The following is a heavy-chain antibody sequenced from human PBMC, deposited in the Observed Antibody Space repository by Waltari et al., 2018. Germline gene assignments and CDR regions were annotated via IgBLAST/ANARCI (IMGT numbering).Heavy chain of an antibody. V-gene: IGHV3-48*03. Sequence: EVQLVESGGGLVQPGGSLRLSCAASAFTFRGYEMNWVRQAPGKGLEWSSYISTSGNTIYNAESVKDRFTMSGDNAKKALYLQMNSLRAEDTAIYYCASGWYYFGYWGQGTLVTVSS. CDR2: ISTSGNTI. CDR1: AFTFRGYE. CDR3: ASGWYYFGY. J-gene: IGHJ4*02. D-gene: IGHD6-19*01.